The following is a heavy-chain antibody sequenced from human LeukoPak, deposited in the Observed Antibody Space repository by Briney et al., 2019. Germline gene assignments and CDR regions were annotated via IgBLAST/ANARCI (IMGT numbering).Heavy chain of an antibody. CDR3: AKFFRPREDNDAFDI. CDR2: ISSGSGGST. CDR1: GFTFSSYS. V-gene: IGHV3-23*01. Sequence: GGSLRLSCAASGFTFSSYSTNWVRQAPGKGLEGVSSISSGSGGSTYYADSVKGRFTISRDNSKNTLYLQMNSLRAEDTAVYYCAKFFRPREDNDAFDIWGQGTMVTVSS. J-gene: IGHJ3*02. D-gene: IGHD2-15*01.